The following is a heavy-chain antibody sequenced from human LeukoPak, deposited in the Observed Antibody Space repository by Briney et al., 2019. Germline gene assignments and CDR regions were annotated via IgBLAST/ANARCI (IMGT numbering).Heavy chain of an antibody. D-gene: IGHD3-22*01. J-gene: IGHJ4*02. Sequence: SVTLSLTCTVASGSISTPSYYWGWIRQPPGRGLEWIGSVYYSGSPYYNPSLKSRVAISVDTSKNQFNLYLSSVTAADTALYFCARQNYFDNSGYALDFWGQGKLVTVSS. CDR1: SGSISTPSYY. CDR2: VYYSGSP. V-gene: IGHV4-39*01. CDR3: ARQNYFDNSGYALDF.